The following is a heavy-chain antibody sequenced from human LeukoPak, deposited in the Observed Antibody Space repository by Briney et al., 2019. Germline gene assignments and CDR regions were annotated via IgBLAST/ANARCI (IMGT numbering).Heavy chain of an antibody. CDR1: GGSMSGYY. D-gene: IGHD2-15*01. Sequence: SETLSLTCTVSGGSMSGYYWSWIRQPPGMGLEWIGYIYYSGNTNYNPSLKSRVTISVDTSKNQFSLKLSSVTAADTAVYYCARGGSRIANGFDPGGQGTLVTVSS. CDR3: ARGGSRIANGFDP. CDR2: IYYSGNT. V-gene: IGHV4-59*01. J-gene: IGHJ5*02.